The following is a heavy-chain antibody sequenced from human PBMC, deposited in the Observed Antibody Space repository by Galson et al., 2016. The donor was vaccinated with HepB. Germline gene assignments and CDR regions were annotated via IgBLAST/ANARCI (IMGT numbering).Heavy chain of an antibody. D-gene: IGHD5-12*01. Sequence: SLRLSCAASGFTFSDYGLHWVRQAPGKGLEWVAVISYDGTNEHYTDSVKGRFTISRDNSKSILYLQMNSLRVEDTAFYYCAKDLFGSGYHYFHSWGQGTLVTVSS. CDR2: ISYDGTNE. V-gene: IGHV3-30*18. J-gene: IGHJ4*02. CDR3: AKDLFGSGYHYFHS. CDR1: GFTFSDYG.